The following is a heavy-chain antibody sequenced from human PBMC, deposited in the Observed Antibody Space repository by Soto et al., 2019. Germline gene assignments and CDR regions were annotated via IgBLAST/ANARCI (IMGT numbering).Heavy chain of an antibody. CDR1: GFTFSSYG. V-gene: IGHV3-30*18. Sequence: QVQLVESGGGVVQPGRSLRLSCAASGFTFSSYGMHWVRQAPGKGLEWVAVISYDGSNKYYADSVKGRFTISRDNSKNTLYLQMNSLRAEDTAVYYCAKALPVLLWFGELLSDYYGMDVWGQGTTVTVSS. D-gene: IGHD3-10*01. CDR3: AKALPVLLWFGELLSDYYGMDV. J-gene: IGHJ6*02. CDR2: ISYDGSNK.